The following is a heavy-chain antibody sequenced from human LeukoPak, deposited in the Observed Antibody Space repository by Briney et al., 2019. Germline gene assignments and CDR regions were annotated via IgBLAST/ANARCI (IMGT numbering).Heavy chain of an antibody. J-gene: IGHJ4*02. V-gene: IGHV1-18*01. CDR2: ISAQHGQT. D-gene: IGHD6-19*01. CDR1: GYSENFYG. Sequence: ASVKVSCKTSGYSENFYGITWVRQVAGQGPEWMGWISAQHGQTEYAPNSQDRVTMTTDTYTNTAYMELRSLRSDDTAVYYCARDDTSGPDYWGQGTLVTVSS. CDR3: ARDDTSGPDY.